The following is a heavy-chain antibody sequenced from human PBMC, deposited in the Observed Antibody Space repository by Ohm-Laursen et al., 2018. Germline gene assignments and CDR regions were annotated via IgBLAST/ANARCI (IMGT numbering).Heavy chain of an antibody. V-gene: IGHV3-23*01. D-gene: IGHD3-9*01. Sequence: GSLRLSCSASGFIVSSNYMSWVRQASGKGLEWVSTISDSGGGTYYADSVKGRFTISRDNSKNTLYLQMNSLRAEDTAVYYCAKERDVSTGYALQHWGQGTLVTVSS. CDR2: ISDSGGGT. CDR1: GFIVSSNY. CDR3: AKERDVSTGYALQH. J-gene: IGHJ1*01.